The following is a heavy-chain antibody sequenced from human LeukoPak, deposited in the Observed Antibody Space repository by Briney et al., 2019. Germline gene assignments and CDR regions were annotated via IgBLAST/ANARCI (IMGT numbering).Heavy chain of an antibody. V-gene: IGHV4-59*01. CDR2: IYYSGST. CDR1: GGSISSYY. Sequence: PSETLSLTCTVSGGSISSYYWSWIRQPPGKGLEWIGHIYYSGSTNYNPSLKSRVTISVDTSKNQFSLKLSSVTAADTAVYYCAREYYDILTAYVSWFDPWGQGTLVTVSS. CDR3: AREYYDILTAYVSWFDP. D-gene: IGHD3-9*01. J-gene: IGHJ5*02.